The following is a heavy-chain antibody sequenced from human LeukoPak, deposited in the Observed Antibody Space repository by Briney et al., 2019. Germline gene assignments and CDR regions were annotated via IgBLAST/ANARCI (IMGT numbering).Heavy chain of an antibody. Sequence: SETLSLTCTVSGGSISSSSYYWGWIRQHPGKGLEWIGYIYYSGSTYYNPSLKSRVTISVDSSKNQFSLKLSSVTAADTAVYYCARRGTTVTVFDYWGQGTLVTVSS. V-gene: IGHV4-31*03. D-gene: IGHD4-17*01. CDR1: GGSISSSSYY. J-gene: IGHJ4*02. CDR2: IYYSGST. CDR3: ARRGTTVTVFDY.